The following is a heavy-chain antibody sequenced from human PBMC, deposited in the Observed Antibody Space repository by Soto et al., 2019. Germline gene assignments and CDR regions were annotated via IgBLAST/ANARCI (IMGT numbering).Heavy chain of an antibody. J-gene: IGHJ4*02. CDR1: GFTFSSYG. Sequence: PGGSLRLSCAASGFTFSSYGMHWVRQAPGKGLEWVAVISYDGSNKYYADSVKGRFTISRDNSKNTLYLQMNSLRAEDTAVYYCAKMGHYYGSGSYNYYFDYWGQGTLVTVSS. V-gene: IGHV3-30*18. D-gene: IGHD3-10*01. CDR3: AKMGHYYGSGSYNYYFDY. CDR2: ISYDGSNK.